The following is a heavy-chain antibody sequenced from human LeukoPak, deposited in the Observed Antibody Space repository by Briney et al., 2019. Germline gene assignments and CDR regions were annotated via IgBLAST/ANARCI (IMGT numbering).Heavy chain of an antibody. D-gene: IGHD3-22*01. CDR1: GFTFSSYG. CDR3: ARGDYYDSSGYSQYFQH. Sequence: GSLRLSCAASGFTFSSYGMHWVRQAPGKGLEWVAVIWYDGSNKYYADSVKGRFTISRDNSKNTLYLQMNSLRAEDTAVYYCARGDYYDSSGYSQYFQHWGQGTLVTVSS. J-gene: IGHJ1*01. CDR2: IWYDGSNK. V-gene: IGHV3-33*01.